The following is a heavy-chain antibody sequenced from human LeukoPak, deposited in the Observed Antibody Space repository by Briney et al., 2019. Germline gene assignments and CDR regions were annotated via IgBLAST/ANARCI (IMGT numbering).Heavy chain of an antibody. Sequence: GGSLRLSCAASGFTISSPYMNGVRQAPGKGLEWVSVIASGASTYYADSVKGRFTISRDSSKNTLYLQMNSLRAEDTAVYYCASMYGGSYFDYWGREPWSPSPQ. CDR3: ASMYGGSYFDY. CDR2: IASGAST. D-gene: IGHD1-26*01. J-gene: IGHJ4*02. V-gene: IGHV3-53*01. CDR1: GFTISSPY.